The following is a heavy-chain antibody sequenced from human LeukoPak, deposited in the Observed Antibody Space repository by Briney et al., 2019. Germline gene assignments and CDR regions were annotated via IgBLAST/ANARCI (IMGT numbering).Heavy chain of an antibody. D-gene: IGHD6-13*01. V-gene: IGHV1-18*01. CDR2: ISTYNGNT. J-gene: IGHJ4*02. CDR1: GYTFTNYG. Sequence: ASVKVSCKASGYTFTNYGISWVRQAPGHGLEWMGWISTYNGNTNYAQKLQGRVTMTTDTSTSTAYMELRSLRSDDTAVYYCARGGVSSSWYRTPDYWGQGTLVTVSS. CDR3: ARGGVSSSWYRTPDY.